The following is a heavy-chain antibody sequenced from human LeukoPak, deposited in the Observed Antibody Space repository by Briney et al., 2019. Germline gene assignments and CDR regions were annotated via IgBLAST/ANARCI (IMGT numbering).Heavy chain of an antibody. CDR3: AKDLSARSSWYYYYYGMDV. V-gene: IGHV3-23*01. Sequence: GGSLRLSCAASGFTFSSYAMTWVRQAPGKGLEWVSVTSESGDNTYYGDSVKGRFTVSRDNSKNTLYLQMNSLRAEDTAVYYCAKDLSARSSWYYYYYGMDVWGQGTTVTVSS. J-gene: IGHJ6*02. CDR1: GFTFSSYA. D-gene: IGHD6-13*01. CDR2: TSESGDNT.